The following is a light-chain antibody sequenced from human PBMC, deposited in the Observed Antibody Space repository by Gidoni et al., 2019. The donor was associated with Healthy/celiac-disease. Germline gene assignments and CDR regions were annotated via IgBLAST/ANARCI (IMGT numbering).Light chain of an antibody. CDR3: QQYNNWPPYT. J-gene: IGKJ2*01. CDR1: QSVSSN. V-gene: IGKV3-15*01. Sequence: EIVMTQSPATLSVSPGERATLSCRASQSVSSNLAWYQQKPGQAPRLLIYGASTRATGIPARFRGSGSGTEFTLIISSLQSEDFAVYYCQQYNNWPPYTFGQGTKLEIK. CDR2: GAS.